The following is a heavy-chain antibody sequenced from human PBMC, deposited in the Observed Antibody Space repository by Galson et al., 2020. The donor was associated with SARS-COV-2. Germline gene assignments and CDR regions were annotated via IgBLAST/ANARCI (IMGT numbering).Heavy chain of an antibody. CDR3: ARDLLRDELLGFGELSACHGMDV. CDR1: GFTFSSYA. J-gene: IGHJ6*02. D-gene: IGHD3-10*01. CDR2: ISYDGSNK. V-gene: IGHV3-30-3*01. Sequence: TGGSLRLSCAASGFTFSSYAMHWVRQAPGKGLEWVAVISYDGSNKSYADSVKGRFTISRDNSKNTLYLQMNSLRAEDTAVYYCARDLLRDELLGFGELSACHGMDVWGQGTTVTVSS.